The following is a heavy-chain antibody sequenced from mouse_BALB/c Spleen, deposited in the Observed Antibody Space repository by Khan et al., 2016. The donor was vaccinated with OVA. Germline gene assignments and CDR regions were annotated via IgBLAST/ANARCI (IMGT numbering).Heavy chain of an antibody. Sequence: EVELVESGGDLVKPGGSLELSCVASGFTFSAYSMSWVRQTPDKRLEWVATISSGADYTYYPDGVKGRFTISRDNAKNTLYLQMSSLKSEDTAMYYCASHLTGSFAYWGQGTLVTVSA. CDR1: GFTFSAYS. CDR3: ASHLTGSFAY. V-gene: IGHV5-6*01. D-gene: IGHD4-1*01. CDR2: ISSGADYT. J-gene: IGHJ3*01.